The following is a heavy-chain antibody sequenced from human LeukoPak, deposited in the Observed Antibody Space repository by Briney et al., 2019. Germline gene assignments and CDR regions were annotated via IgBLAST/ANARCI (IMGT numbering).Heavy chain of an antibody. V-gene: IGHV3-30-3*01. CDR3: SRGFSGSAYYFDY. CDR2: ISYDGSNK. CDR1: GFTFSSYA. Sequence: GGSLRLSCAASGFTFSSYAMHWVRQAPGKGLEWVAVISYDGSNKYYADSVKGRFTISRDNSKNTLYLQMNSLRAEDTAVYYCSRGFSGSAYYFDYWGQGTLVAVSS. D-gene: IGHD3-10*01. J-gene: IGHJ4*02.